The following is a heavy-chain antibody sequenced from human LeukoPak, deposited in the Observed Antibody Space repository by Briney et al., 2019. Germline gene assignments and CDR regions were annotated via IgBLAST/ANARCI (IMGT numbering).Heavy chain of an antibody. Sequence: GASVKVSCKASGGTFSSYVISWVRQAPGQGLEWMGGIIPIFGTANYAQKFQGRVTITTDESTSTAYMELSSLRSEDTAVYYCASSRGDGYNYPFDYWGQGTLVTVSS. V-gene: IGHV1-69*05. CDR1: GGTFSSYV. CDR2: IIPIFGTA. D-gene: IGHD5-24*01. CDR3: ASSRGDGYNYPFDY. J-gene: IGHJ4*02.